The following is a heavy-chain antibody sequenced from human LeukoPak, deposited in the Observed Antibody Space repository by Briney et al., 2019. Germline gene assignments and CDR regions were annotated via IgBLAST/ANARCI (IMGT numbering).Heavy chain of an antibody. CDR1: GYTFNKFW. Sequence: GESLKISCKASGYTFNKFWIGWVRQMPGKGLEWMGIIYPGDSDTRYSPSFQGQVTIPADKSISTAYLQWSSLKASDTAMYYCARFGYSSGWYGGDNWFDPWGQGTLVTVSS. V-gene: IGHV5-51*01. CDR2: IYPGDSDT. D-gene: IGHD6-19*01. J-gene: IGHJ5*02. CDR3: ARFGYSSGWYGGDNWFDP.